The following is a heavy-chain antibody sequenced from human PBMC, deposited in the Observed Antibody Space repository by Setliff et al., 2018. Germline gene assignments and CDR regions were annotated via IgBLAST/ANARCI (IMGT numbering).Heavy chain of an antibody. CDR2: IQTNGNDK. CDR3: ATNPPKGPSGGYYYDDPYYYYMDV. CDR1: GFIFSDHY. J-gene: IGHJ6*03. V-gene: IGHV3-30*02. D-gene: IGHD3-22*01. Sequence: GSLRLSCAASGFIFSDHYLDWVRQAPGKGLEWVSFIQTNGNDKNYADSVKGRFTISRDNAKNSVYLQVNSLRAEDTAVYYCATNPPKGPSGGYYYDDPYYYYMDVWGKGTTVTVSS.